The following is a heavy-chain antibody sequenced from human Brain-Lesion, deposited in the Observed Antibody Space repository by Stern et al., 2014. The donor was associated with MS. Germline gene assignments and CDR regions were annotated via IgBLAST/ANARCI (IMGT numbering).Heavy chain of an antibody. J-gene: IGHJ5*02. D-gene: IGHD2-15*01. CDR2: IYYSGNT. V-gene: IGHV4-39*01. Sequence: QVQLQESGPGLVKPSETLSLTCTVAGGSVSSTSYAWAWIRQPPGKGLEWIGTIYYSGNTYYSTSLKSRLTISLDTSKNQFSLQLRSGTAADTAVYYCAGEEDIRYCSGGSCTGNWFDPWGQGTLVTVSS. CDR1: GGSVSSTSYA. CDR3: AGEEDIRYCSGGSCTGNWFDP.